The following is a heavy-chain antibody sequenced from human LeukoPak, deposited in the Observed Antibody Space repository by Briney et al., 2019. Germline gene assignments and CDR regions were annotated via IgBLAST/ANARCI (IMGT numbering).Heavy chain of an antibody. Sequence: PGGSLRLSCAASGFTFSSYGMHWARQAPGKGLEWVASINHNGNVNYYVDSVKGRFTISSDNAKNSLYLQMSNLRAEDTAVYFCARGGGLDVWGQGATVTVSS. CDR2: INHNGNVN. J-gene: IGHJ6*02. CDR3: ARGGGLDV. D-gene: IGHD3-16*01. CDR1: GFTFSSYG. V-gene: IGHV3-7*03.